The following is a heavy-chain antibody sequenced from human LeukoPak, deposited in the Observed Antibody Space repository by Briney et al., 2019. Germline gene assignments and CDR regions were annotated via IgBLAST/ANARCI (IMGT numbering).Heavy chain of an antibody. CDR2: IYYSGST. CDR3: ARLKSIAARPGGYYFDY. V-gene: IGHV4-59*12. CDR1: GGSISNYY. J-gene: IGHJ4*02. D-gene: IGHD6-6*01. Sequence: SETLSLTCTVSGGSISNYYWSWIRQPPGKGLEWIGYIYYSGSTNYNPSLKSRVTISVDTSKNQFSLKLSSVTAADTAVYYCARLKSIAARPGGYYFDYWGQGTLVTVSS.